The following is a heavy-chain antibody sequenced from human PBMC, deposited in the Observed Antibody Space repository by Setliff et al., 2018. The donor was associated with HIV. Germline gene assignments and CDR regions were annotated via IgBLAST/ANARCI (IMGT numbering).Heavy chain of an antibody. J-gene: IGHJ6*02. Sequence: GASVKVSCKAFGYTFSTNAIHWVRQAPGQRLEWMGYINAGDDNTRYSEKFQGRVTITRDTSANTAYMELSSLRSEDTAVYYCAREIGDYYDSSGYYPPTDYYYGMDVWGQGTTVTVSS. CDR2: INAGDDNT. CDR3: AREIGDYYDSSGYYPPTDYYYGMDV. CDR1: GYTFSTNA. V-gene: IGHV1-3*01. D-gene: IGHD3-22*01.